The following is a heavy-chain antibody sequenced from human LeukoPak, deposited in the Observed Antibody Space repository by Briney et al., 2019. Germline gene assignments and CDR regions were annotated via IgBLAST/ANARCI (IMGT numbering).Heavy chain of an antibody. Sequence: GASVKVSCKASGYTFTSYDINWVRQAPGQGLEWMGWMNPNSGNTGYAQKFQGRVTMTRNTSISTAYMELSSLRSEDTAVYYCARADNGYSYGPVLYYGMDVWGQGTTVTVSS. D-gene: IGHD5-18*01. CDR2: MNPNSGNT. CDR1: GYTFTSYD. J-gene: IGHJ6*02. V-gene: IGHV1-8*01. CDR3: ARADNGYSYGPVLYYGMDV.